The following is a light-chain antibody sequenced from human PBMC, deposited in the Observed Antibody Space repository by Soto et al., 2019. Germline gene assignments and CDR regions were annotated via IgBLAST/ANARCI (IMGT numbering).Light chain of an antibody. CDR2: GAS. CDR1: QSVSSSY. J-gene: IGKJ4*01. CDR3: HQYDSSPLT. V-gene: IGKV3-20*01. Sequence: ELVLTQSPGTLSLSPGERATLSCRASQSVSSSYLAWYQQKPDQAPRLLIYGASSRATGIPDRFSGSGSGTDFTLTISRLEPEDFAVYYCHQYDSSPLTFGGGTKVEIK.